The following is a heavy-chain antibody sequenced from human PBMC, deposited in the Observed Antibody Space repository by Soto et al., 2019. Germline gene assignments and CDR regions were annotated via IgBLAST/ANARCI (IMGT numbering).Heavy chain of an antibody. V-gene: IGHV3-23*01. CDR3: ARNITGTTAWFDP. Sequence: GGSLRLSCAASGFTFSSYAMSWVRQVPGKGLEWVSAISGSGGSTYYADSVKGRFTISRDNSKNTLYLQMNSLRAEDTAVYYCARNITGTTAWFDPWGQGTLVTVSS. D-gene: IGHD1-7*01. CDR2: ISGSGGST. CDR1: GFTFSSYA. J-gene: IGHJ5*02.